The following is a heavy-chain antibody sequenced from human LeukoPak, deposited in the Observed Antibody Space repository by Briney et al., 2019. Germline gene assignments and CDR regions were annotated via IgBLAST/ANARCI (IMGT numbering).Heavy chain of an antibody. CDR2: IYYSGST. Sequence: SSETLSLTCTVSGGSISSSSYYWGWIRQPPGKGLEWIGSIYYSGSTYYNPSLKSRVTTSVDTSKNKFSLKLSSVTAADTAVYYCASDRSSDYDFWSGYYEARRVNDYWGQGTLVTVSS. D-gene: IGHD3-3*01. CDR1: GGSISSSSYY. V-gene: IGHV4-39*07. CDR3: ASDRSSDYDFWSGYYEARRVNDY. J-gene: IGHJ4*02.